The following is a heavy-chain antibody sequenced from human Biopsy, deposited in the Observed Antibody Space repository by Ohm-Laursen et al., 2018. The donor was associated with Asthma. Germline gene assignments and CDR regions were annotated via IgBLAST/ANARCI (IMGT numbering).Heavy chain of an antibody. CDR1: GGSISNSNYY. CDR2: LHYSGSPYYT. CDR3: VRQSGYGSGWAKLLFVYYGMDV. Sequence: PSETLSLTCTVSGGSISNSNYYWGWIRQSPGKGLEWIGSLHYSGSPYYTFYNPSLGSRITISLDAPKNEFSLSLTNVTAADTAQYYCVRQSGYGSGWAKLLFVYYGMDVWGPGTTVTVSS. D-gene: IGHD6-19*01. V-gene: IGHV4-39*01. J-gene: IGHJ6*02.